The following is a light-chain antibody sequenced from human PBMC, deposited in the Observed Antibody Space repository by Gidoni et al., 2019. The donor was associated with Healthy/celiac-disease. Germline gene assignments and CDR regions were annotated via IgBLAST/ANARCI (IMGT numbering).Light chain of an antibody. CDR2: GAA. V-gene: IGKV3-15*01. CDR3: QQYNNWPPVYT. J-gene: IGKJ2*01. CDR1: QSVSSN. Sequence: EIVMTQSPATLSVSPGERATLSCRASQSVSSNLAWYQQKPGQAPSLRIYGAATRATGIPARFSGSGSGTEFTLTISSLQSEDFAVYYCQQYNNWPPVYTFGQGTKLEIK.